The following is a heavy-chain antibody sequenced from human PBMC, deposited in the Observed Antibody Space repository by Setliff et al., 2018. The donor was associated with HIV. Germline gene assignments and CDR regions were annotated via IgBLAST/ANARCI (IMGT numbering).Heavy chain of an antibody. D-gene: IGHD2-21*01. V-gene: IGHV5-51*01. CDR1: GYIFTDYW. J-gene: IGHJ6*03. CDR2: IYPGDSDT. Sequence: PGESLKISCEASGYIFTDYWIGWVRQMPGKGLEWKGIIYPGDSDTRYSPSFQGQVTFSADKSISAVYLQWDSLKASDSAIYYCARAPRSPLRWRDNLLSSSSFFMDVWGKGTTVTVSS. CDR3: ARAPRSPLRWRDNLLSSSSFFMDV.